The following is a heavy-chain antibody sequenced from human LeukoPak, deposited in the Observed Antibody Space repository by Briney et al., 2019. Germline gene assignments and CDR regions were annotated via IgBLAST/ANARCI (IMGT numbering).Heavy chain of an antibody. CDR3: ARGPPRMVGAMSVYFDY. D-gene: IGHD1-26*01. J-gene: IGHJ4*02. CDR2: IYHSGST. Sequence: SETLSLTCTVSGYSISSGYYWGWIRQPPGKGLEWIGSIYHSGSTYYNPSLKSRVTISVDTSKNQFSLKLSSVTAADTAVYYCARGPPRMVGAMSVYFDYWGQGTLVTVSS. V-gene: IGHV4-38-2*02. CDR1: GYSISSGYY.